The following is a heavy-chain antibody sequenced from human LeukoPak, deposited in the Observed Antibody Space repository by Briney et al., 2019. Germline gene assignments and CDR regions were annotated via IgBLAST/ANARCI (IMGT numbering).Heavy chain of an antibody. J-gene: IGHJ4*02. D-gene: IGHD1-1*01. Sequence: PSETLSLTCTVSGVSISSYFWSWIRQPPGKGLEWIGYVYYNGITNYNPPLKSRVSISLDTSKNQFSLNLNSVTAADTAVYYCASQLGGTTFHWGQGTLVTVSS. CDR1: GVSISSYF. CDR3: ASQLGGTTFH. CDR2: VYYNGIT. V-gene: IGHV4-59*01.